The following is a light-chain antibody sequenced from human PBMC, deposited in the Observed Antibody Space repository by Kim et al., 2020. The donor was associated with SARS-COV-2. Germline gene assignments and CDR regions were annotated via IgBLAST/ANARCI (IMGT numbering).Light chain of an antibody. CDR1: GSGIGGQT. J-gene: IGLJ3*02. CDR3: ASWDDTVNGWV. V-gene: IGLV1-44*01. Sequence: VTIACYGSGSGIGGQTVNWNQQRVPGTAPKLLIYGNDQRPSGVPDRFSGSKSGTSASLTISGLQSDDEATYYCASWDDTVNGWVFGGGTQLTVL. CDR2: GND.